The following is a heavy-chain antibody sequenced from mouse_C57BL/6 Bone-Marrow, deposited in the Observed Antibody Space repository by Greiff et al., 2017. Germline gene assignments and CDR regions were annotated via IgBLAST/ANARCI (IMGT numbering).Heavy chain of an antibody. J-gene: IGHJ3*01. CDR2: IHPNSGST. V-gene: IGHV1-64*01. Sequence: QVQLQQPGAELVKPGASVKLSCKASGYTFTSYWMHWVKQRPGQGLEWIGMIHPNSGSTNYNEKFKSKATLTVDKSSSTAYMQLSSLTSEDSAVYYCARGGYSSYVWFAYWGQGTLVTVSA. CDR1: GYTFTSYW. CDR3: ARGGYSSYVWFAY. D-gene: IGHD2-5*01.